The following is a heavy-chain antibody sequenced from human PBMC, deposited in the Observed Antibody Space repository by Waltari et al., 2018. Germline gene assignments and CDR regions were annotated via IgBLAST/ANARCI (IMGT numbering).Heavy chain of an antibody. J-gene: IGHJ2*01. CDR1: GLTVKHSA. CDR3: AKGLGMRDWYFDI. Sequence: EVRVLESGGGLVQPGGSLRLSCAASGLTVKHSAMAWVRQAPGKGLECVAVITGGGTNTYYADSVKGRFTVSRDNSKNTLDLQMNNLRLEDTAVYFCAKGLGMRDWYFDIWGRGTLLTVSS. CDR2: ITGGGTNT. D-gene: IGHD7-27*01. V-gene: IGHV3-23*01.